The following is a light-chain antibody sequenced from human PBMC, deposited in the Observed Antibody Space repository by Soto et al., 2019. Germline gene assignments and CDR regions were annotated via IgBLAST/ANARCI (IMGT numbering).Light chain of an antibody. CDR3: SSYTSSSTSYV. Sequence: QSALTQPASVSGSPGQSITISCTGTSSAVGGYNYVSWYQQHPGKAPKLMIYDVSNRPSGVSNRFSGSKSGNTASLTISGLQPEDEADYYCSSYTSSSTSYVFGTGTKVTVL. V-gene: IGLV2-14*01. J-gene: IGLJ1*01. CDR1: SSAVGGYNY. CDR2: DVS.